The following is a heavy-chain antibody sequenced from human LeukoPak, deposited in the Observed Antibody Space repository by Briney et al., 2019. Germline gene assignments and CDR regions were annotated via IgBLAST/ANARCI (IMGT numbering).Heavy chain of an antibody. CDR2: IIPIFGTA. Sequence: ASVKVSCKASGGTFSSYAISWVRQAPGQGLEWMGGIIPIFGTANYAQKFQGRVTITADASSSTAYMELSSLRSEDTAVYYCASEGRPYYSTSGSHVYMAYSYIDVWGKGTTVIVSS. CDR3: ASEGRPYYSTSGSHVYMAYSYIDV. D-gene: IGHD3-16*01. J-gene: IGHJ6*03. CDR1: GGTFSSYA. V-gene: IGHV1-69*13.